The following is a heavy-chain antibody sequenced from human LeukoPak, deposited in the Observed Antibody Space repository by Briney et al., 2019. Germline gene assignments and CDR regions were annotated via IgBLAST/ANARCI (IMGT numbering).Heavy chain of an antibody. CDR2: IYTSGST. CDR1: GGSISSYY. J-gene: IGHJ4*02. CDR3: ARGGYYYDSSGPYYFDY. Sequence: PSETLSLTCTVSGGSISSYYWSWLRQPAGKGLEGIGRIYTSGSTNYNPSLKSRVTMSVDTSKNQFSLKLSSVTAADTAVYYCARGGYYYDSSGPYYFDYWGQGTLVTVSS. D-gene: IGHD3-22*01. V-gene: IGHV4-4*07.